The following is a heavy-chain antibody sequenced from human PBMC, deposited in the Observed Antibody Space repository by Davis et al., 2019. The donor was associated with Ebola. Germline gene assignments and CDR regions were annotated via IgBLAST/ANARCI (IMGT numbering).Heavy chain of an antibody. CDR2: IISPFGTI. CDR3: ARASPPEYNVWSRNPHYHYFPMDV. J-gene: IGHJ6*02. V-gene: IGHV1-69*06. D-gene: IGHD3-10*02. Sequence: SVKVSCKVAGGTLISYAVTWVRQAPGQGLEWMGGIISPFGTINFAQKFQGRISITADKSTNTGFMELTSLRSEDTAMYFCARASPPEYNVWSRNPHYHYFPMDVWGQGTTVTVSS. CDR1: GGTLISYA.